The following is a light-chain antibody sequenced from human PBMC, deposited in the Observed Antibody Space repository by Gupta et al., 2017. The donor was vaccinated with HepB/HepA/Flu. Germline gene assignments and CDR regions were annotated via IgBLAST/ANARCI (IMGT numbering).Light chain of an antibody. CDR2: GAS. CDR3: QQYNVWPPEGT. V-gene: IGKV3-15*01. J-gene: IGKJ1*01. CDR1: QSVSSN. Sequence: IVMTQSPAILSVPTGERATLSCRASQSVSSNSAWYQQKPGQAPRLLIYGASTRATGIPARFSGSGSGTEFTLTISSLQAEDFAVYYCQQYNVWPPEGTFGQGTKVEIK.